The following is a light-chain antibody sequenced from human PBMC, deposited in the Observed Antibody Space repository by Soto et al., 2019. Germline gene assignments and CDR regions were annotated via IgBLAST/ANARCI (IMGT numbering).Light chain of an antibody. CDR2: EGS. J-gene: IGLJ3*02. V-gene: IGLV2-23*01. CDR1: SSDVGSYNL. Sequence: QSVLTQPASVSGSPGQSITISCTATSSDVGSYNLVSWYQQHPGKAPKLMIYEGSRRPSGVSNRFSGSKSGNTASLTISGLQAEDEADYYCFSYAGSNTWVFGGGTKLTVL. CDR3: FSYAGSNTWV.